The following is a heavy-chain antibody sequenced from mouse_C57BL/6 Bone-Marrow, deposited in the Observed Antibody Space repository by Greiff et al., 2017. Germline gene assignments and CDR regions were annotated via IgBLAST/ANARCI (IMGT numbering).Heavy chain of an antibody. V-gene: IGHV1-80*01. Sequence: VQLQQSGAELVKPGASVKISCKASGYAFSSYWMNWVKQRPGKGLEWIGEILPGSGSTNYNEKFKGKATFTADTSSSTAYMQLSSLTSADSAVYYCARPTEYYYYAMDYWGQGTSVTVSS. CDR1: GYAFSSYW. J-gene: IGHJ4*01. D-gene: IGHD1-1*01. CDR3: ARPTEYYYYAMDY. CDR2: ILPGSGST.